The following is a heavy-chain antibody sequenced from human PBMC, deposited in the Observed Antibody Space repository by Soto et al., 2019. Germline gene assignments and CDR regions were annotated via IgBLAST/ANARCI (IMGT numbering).Heavy chain of an antibody. D-gene: IGHD5-12*01. V-gene: IGHV3-23*01. CDR3: AKDCQPDGLWLLDH. J-gene: IGHJ4*02. CDR2: IFGNGGGI. Sequence: VRLSCAASGFTWYIYAMSWVRQAPVEWLEWVSGIFGNGGGISYADSVKGRFTISRDNSNNILYLQMNSLRAEDTAVYYCAKDCQPDGLWLLDHRGRRSLVIV. CDR1: GFTWYIYA.